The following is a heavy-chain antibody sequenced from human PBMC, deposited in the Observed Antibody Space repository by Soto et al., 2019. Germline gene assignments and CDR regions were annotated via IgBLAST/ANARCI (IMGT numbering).Heavy chain of an antibody. CDR1: GGSFSGYY. V-gene: IGHV4-34*01. CDR2: INHSGST. CDR3: ARVMLRVTRTYYYMDV. J-gene: IGHJ6*03. D-gene: IGHD3-10*01. Sequence: SETLSLTCAVYGGSFSGYYWSWIRQPPGKGLEWIGEINHSGSTNYNPSLKSRVTISVDTSKNQFSLKLSSVTAADTAVYYCARVMLRVTRTYYYMDVWGKGTTVTVSS.